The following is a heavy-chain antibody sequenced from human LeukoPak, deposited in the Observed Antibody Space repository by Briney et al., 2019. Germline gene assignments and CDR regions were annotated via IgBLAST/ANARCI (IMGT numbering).Heavy chain of an antibody. J-gene: IGHJ4*02. CDR1: GYTFTSYY. CDR3: ARGIRAGYGGQTDY. CDR2: MNPNSGNI. V-gene: IGHV1-8*03. D-gene: IGHD4-23*01. Sequence: ASVKVSCKASGYTFTSYYMHWVRQAPGQGLEWMGWMNPNSGNIGYAQKFQGRVTITRNTSISTAYMELSSLRSEDTAVYYCARGIRAGYGGQTDYWGQGTLVTVSS.